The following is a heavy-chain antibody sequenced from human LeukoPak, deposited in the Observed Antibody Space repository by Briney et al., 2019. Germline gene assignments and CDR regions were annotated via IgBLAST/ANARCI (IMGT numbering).Heavy chain of an antibody. V-gene: IGHV3-23*01. D-gene: IGHD3-22*01. J-gene: IGHJ4*02. CDR3: AKWSRYYYDSSGYYFWDY. Sequence: GGSLRLSCAASGFTFSSYAMSWVRQAPGKGLEWGSAISGSGGSTYYADSVKGRFTISRDNSKNTLYLQMNSLRAEDTAVYYCAKWSRYYYDSSGYYFWDYWGQGTLVTVSS. CDR1: GFTFSSYA. CDR2: ISGSGGST.